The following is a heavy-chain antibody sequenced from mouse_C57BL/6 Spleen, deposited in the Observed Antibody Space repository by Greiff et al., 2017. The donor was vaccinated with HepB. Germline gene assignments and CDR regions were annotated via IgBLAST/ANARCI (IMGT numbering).Heavy chain of an antibody. Sequence: VQLQQSVAELVRPGASVKLSCTASGFNIKNTYMHWVKQRPEQGLEWIGRIDPANGNTKYAPKFQGKATITADTSANTAYLQLSSLTSEDTAIYYCARWDTTVVAPYWYFDVWGTGTTVTVSS. CDR1: GFNIKNTY. D-gene: IGHD1-1*01. CDR2: IDPANGNT. CDR3: ARWDTTVVAPYWYFDV. V-gene: IGHV14-3*01. J-gene: IGHJ1*03.